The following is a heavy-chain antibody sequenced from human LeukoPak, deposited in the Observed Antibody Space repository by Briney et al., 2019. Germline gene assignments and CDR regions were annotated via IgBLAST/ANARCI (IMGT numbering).Heavy chain of an antibody. V-gene: IGHV3-74*01. J-gene: IGHJ4*02. CDR2: INTDGSNT. D-gene: IGHD3-22*01. Sequence: GGSLSLSCAASGFTFDYYWMHWVRKAPGKGLMWVSRINTDGSNTHYADSVKGRFTISRDNAKNTLYLQMNGLRVEDTAVYYCVVWGEDRSGHRFDFWGQGTLVTVSS. CDR3: VVWGEDRSGHRFDF. CDR1: GFTFDYYW.